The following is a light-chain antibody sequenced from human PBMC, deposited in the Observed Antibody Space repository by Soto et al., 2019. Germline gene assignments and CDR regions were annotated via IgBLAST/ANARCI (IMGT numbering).Light chain of an antibody. Sequence: QSALTQPASVSGSPGQSITISCTGTSSDVGAYNYVSWYQQHPGRAPKLLIYDVYYRPSGVSNRFSGSKSGNTAYLTIAWLTSEYEDDYYCSSFTTITTWVLGGGTKLTVL. V-gene: IGLV2-14*01. J-gene: IGLJ3*02. CDR3: SSFTTITTWV. CDR1: SSDVGAYNY. CDR2: DVY.